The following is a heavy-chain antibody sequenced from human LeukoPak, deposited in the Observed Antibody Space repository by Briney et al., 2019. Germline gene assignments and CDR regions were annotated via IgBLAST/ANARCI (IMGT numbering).Heavy chain of an antibody. J-gene: IGHJ4*02. CDR1: GYSFTSYW. D-gene: IGHD3-16*01. Sequence: GESLQISCKGSGYSFTSYWIGWVRQVPGKGLEWMGIIYPGDSDTRYSTSFQGQVTISADKSISTASLQWSSLKASDTAMYYCARPQDIYTAFDYGGQGTLVSVSS. CDR3: ARPQDIYTAFDY. V-gene: IGHV5-51*01. CDR2: IYPGDSDT.